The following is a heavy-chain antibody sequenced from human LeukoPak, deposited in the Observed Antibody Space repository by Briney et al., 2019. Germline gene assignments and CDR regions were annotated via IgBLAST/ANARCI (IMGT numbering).Heavy chain of an antibody. CDR3: ARDIDGYNALDY. CDR1: AGSISSYY. J-gene: IGHJ4*02. Sequence: SETLPLTCTVSAGSISSYYWSWIRQPPGKGLEWIGYIYYSGSTNYNPSLRSRVTISVDTSKNQFSLKLSSVTAADTAVYYCARDIDGYNALDYWGQGTLVTVSS. D-gene: IGHD5-24*01. V-gene: IGHV4-59*01. CDR2: IYYSGST.